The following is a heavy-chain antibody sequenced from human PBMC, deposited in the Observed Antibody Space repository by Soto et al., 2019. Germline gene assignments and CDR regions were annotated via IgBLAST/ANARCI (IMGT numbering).Heavy chain of an antibody. D-gene: IGHD1-26*01. J-gene: IGHJ4*02. CDR3: VRHWLATREFDY. V-gene: IGHV3-21*01. CDR2: LSSSSGHI. CDR1: GFTFSSYS. Sequence: PGGSLSLSCAASGFTFSSYSMNWVRQAPGKGLEWVSSLSSSSGHIYYADSVKGRFTISRDNAKNSLYLQMNSLRAEDTAVYYCVRHWLATREFDYWGQGTLVTVSS.